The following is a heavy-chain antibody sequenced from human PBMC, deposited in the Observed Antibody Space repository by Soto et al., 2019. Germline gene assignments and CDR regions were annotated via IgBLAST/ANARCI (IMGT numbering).Heavy chain of an antibody. J-gene: IGHJ4*02. CDR3: ARRQSGSFDY. Sequence: GESVKISCXVSGYTFTNYWIGWVRQMSGKGLEWMGIIYPGDSDTRYSPSFQGQVTISADKSISTAYLQWSSLKASDTAIYYCARRQSGSFDYWGQGTLVTVSS. V-gene: IGHV5-51*01. CDR1: GYTFTNYW. CDR2: IYPGDSDT. D-gene: IGHD1-26*01.